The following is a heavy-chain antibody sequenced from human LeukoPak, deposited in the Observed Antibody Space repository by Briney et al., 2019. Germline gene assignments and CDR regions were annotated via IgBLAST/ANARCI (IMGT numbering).Heavy chain of an antibody. CDR1: GFSFSDYY. V-gene: IGHV3-11*06. J-gene: IGHJ4*02. CDR2: ISSRSTYI. D-gene: IGHD2-8*02. CDR3: AGGGTGAFDY. Sequence: PGGSLRLSCTASGFSFSDYYMSWIRQAPGKGLEWISYISSRSTYISDADSVKGRFTISRDNDKNLLFLQMNSLRVEDTALYYCAGGGTGAFDYWGRGILVTVSS.